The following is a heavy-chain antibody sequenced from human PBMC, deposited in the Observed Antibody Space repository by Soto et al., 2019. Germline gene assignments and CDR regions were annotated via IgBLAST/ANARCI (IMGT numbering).Heavy chain of an antibody. CDR3: ARDLRGYYDFWSGSLGMDV. D-gene: IGHD3-3*01. J-gene: IGHJ6*02. CDR2: IYYSGST. V-gene: IGHV4-31*03. Sequence: KTSETLSLTCTVSGGSISSGGYYWSWIRQHPGKGLEWIGYIYYSGSTYYNPSLKSRVTISVDTSKNQFSLKLSSVTAADTAVYYCARDLRGYYDFWSGSLGMDVWGQGTTVTVSS. CDR1: GGSISSGGYY.